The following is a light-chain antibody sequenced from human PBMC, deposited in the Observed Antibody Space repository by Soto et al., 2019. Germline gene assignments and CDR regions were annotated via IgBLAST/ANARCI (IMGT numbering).Light chain of an antibody. J-gene: IGKJ2*01. V-gene: IGKV1-39*01. CDR2: ETS. CDR3: QQSFGPPYT. Sequence: DIQMTQSPSSLSASVGERVTISCRASQSLGRRLTWYQQKPGDAPKLLIYETSNLQNGVPSRFSGSGSETDFTLTINSLQPEDFATYYCQQSFGPPYTFGQGTKLE. CDR1: QSLGRR.